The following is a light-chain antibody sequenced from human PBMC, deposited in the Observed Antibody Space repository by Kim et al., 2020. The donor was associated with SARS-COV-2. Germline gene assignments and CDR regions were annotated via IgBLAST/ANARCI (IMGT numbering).Light chain of an antibody. CDR3: QVWDSSTWV. CDR2: RDS. V-gene: IGLV3-9*01. CDR1: NIGSKN. J-gene: IGLJ3*02. Sequence: SGAVGQPARITCGGNNIGSKNVHWYQQKPGQAPVLVIYRDSNRPSGIPERFSGSNSGNTATLTISRAQAGDEADYYCQVWDSSTWVFGGGTKLTVL.